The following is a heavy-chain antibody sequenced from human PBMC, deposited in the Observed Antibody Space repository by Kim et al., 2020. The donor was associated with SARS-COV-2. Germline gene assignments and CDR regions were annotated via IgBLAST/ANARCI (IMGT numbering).Heavy chain of an antibody. V-gene: IGHV3-30*02. CDR3: AKVSGDLAIFGEAPMDV. J-gene: IGHJ6*02. D-gene: IGHD3-3*01. Sequence: SVKGRFTISRDNSKNTVYLEMNNLRPEDTAVYYCAKVSGDLAIFGEAPMDVWGQGTSVTVSS.